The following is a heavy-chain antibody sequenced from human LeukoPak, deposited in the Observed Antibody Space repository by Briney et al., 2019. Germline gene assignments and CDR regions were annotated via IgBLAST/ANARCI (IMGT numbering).Heavy chain of an antibody. D-gene: IGHD6-19*01. V-gene: IGHV3-21*01. CDR3: ASTPGAVAGDDAFDI. Sequence: GGSLRLSCAASGFTFSSYSMNWVRQAPGKGLEWVSSISSGSSYIYYADSVKGRFTISRDNAKNSLYLQMNSLRAEDTAVYYCASTPGAVAGDDAFDIWGQGTMVTVSS. J-gene: IGHJ3*02. CDR2: ISSGSSYI. CDR1: GFTFSSYS.